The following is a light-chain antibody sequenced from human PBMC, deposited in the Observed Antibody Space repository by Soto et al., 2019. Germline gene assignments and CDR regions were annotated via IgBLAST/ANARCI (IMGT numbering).Light chain of an antibody. Sequence: EIVLTQSPATLSLSPGDRATLSCGASQSVSSRYLAWYQQKPGLAPRLLIYDASTRATGIPDRFSGSGSGTDFTLTISRLEPGDFAMYYCQQYGNFPPNTVGQGTKLEIK. J-gene: IGKJ2*01. CDR3: QQYGNFPPNT. CDR2: DAS. CDR1: QSVSSRY. V-gene: IGKV3D-20*01.